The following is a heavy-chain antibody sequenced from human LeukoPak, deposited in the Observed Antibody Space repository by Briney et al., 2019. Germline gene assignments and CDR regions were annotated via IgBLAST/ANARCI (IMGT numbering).Heavy chain of an antibody. Sequence: GGSLRLSCAASGFSVRSDFMTWVRQAPGKGLEWVSIIYSGGKTNYADSVKGRFTISRDNSKNTLYLQMNGLRAEDTAVYYCASRGPWGQGTLVTVSS. CDR1: GFSVRSDF. V-gene: IGHV3-66*02. J-gene: IGHJ5*02. CDR3: ASRGP. CDR2: IYSGGKT.